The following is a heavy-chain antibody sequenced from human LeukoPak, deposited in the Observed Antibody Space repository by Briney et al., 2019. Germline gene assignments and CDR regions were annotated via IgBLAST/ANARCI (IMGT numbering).Heavy chain of an antibody. CDR1: GGSISSYY. Sequence: PSETLSLTCTVSGGSISSYYWSWIRQPAGKGLEWIGRIYTSGSTNYNPSLKSRVTMSVDTSKNQFSLKLSSVTAADTAVYYCARGRVPNSSSPFDYWGQGSLVTVSS. CDR3: ARGRVPNSSSPFDY. V-gene: IGHV4-4*07. J-gene: IGHJ4*02. CDR2: IYTSGST. D-gene: IGHD6-13*01.